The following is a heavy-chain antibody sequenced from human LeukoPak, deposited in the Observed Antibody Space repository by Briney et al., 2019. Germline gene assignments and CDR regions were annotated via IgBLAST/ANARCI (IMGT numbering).Heavy chain of an antibody. V-gene: IGHV1-18*01. D-gene: IGHD6-19*01. Sequence: ASVKGSCEASGYTFTSYGISWVQQAPGQGLEWMGWISAYNGNTNYAQKLQGRVTMTTDTSTSTAYMELRSLRSDDTAVYYCARTADKYSSGWYYFDYWGEGTLVSVSS. CDR1: GYTFTSYG. CDR3: ARTADKYSSGWYYFDY. CDR2: ISAYNGNT. J-gene: IGHJ4*02.